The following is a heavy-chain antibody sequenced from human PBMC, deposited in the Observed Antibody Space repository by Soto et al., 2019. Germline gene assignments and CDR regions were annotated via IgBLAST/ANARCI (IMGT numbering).Heavy chain of an antibody. V-gene: IGHV4-39*01. CDR2: IYYRGST. D-gene: IGHD6-13*01. J-gene: IGHJ5*02. CDR1: GGSISSSSYY. CDR3: ARGGIAAGYRVDKGARPNWFDP. Sequence: QLQLQESGPGLVKPSETLSLTCTVSGGSISSSSYYWGWIRQPPGKGLEWIGSIYYRGSTYYNPSLKNRVTIPVDTSKNQFSLKLSCVAAADTAVYYCARGGIAAGYRVDKGARPNWFDPWGQETLVTVSS.